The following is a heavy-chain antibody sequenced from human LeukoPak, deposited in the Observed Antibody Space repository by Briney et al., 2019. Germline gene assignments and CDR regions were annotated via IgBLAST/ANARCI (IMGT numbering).Heavy chain of an antibody. J-gene: IGHJ3*02. V-gene: IGHV3-23*01. Sequence: GGSLRLSCAASGFTFSSYVMSWVRQAPGKGLEWVSAISGSGGSTYYADSVKGRFTISRDNSKNTLYLQMNSLRADDTAVYYCARVSGCGGDCYKAMMSFDAFDIWGQGTMVTVSS. D-gene: IGHD2-21*01. CDR1: GFTFSSYV. CDR2: ISGSGGST. CDR3: ARVSGCGGDCYKAMMSFDAFDI.